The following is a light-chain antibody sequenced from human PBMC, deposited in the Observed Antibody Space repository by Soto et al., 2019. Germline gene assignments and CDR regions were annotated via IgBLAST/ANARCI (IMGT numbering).Light chain of an antibody. J-gene: IGKJ1*01. V-gene: IGKV3-20*01. CDR2: GAS. CDR3: LQYGGSPQT. Sequence: EIVLTQSPGTLSLSPGERATLSCRASQSGSNYLAWYQRKPGQAPRLLIYGASSRATGIPDRFSGSGSGTDFTLTISRLEPEDFAVYYCLQYGGSPQTFGQGTKVEIK. CDR1: QSGSNY.